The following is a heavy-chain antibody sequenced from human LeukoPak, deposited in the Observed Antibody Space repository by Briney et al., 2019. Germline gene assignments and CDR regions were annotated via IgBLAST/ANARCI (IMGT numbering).Heavy chain of an antibody. V-gene: IGHV1-18*01. CDR2: ISAYNGNT. CDR3: ARRQYSGYEYDY. D-gene: IGHD5-12*01. Sequence: ASVKVSCKASGYTFTSYGISLVRQAPGQGLEWMGWISAYNGNTNYAQKLQGRVTMTTDTSTSTAYMELRSLRSDDTAVYYCARRQYSGYEYDYWGQGTLVTVSS. J-gene: IGHJ4*02. CDR1: GYTFTSYG.